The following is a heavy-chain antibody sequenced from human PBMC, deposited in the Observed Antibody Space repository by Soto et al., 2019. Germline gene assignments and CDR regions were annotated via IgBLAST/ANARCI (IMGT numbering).Heavy chain of an antibody. V-gene: IGHV3-21*01. CDR2: ISSSSSYI. CDR1: GFTFSSYS. D-gene: IGHD5-12*01. Sequence: GGSLRLSCAASGFTFSSYSMNWVRQAPGKGLEWVSSISSSSSYIYYADSVKGRFTISRDNAKNSLYLQMNSLRAEDTAVYYCARGEDIAYYYYYMDVWGKGTTVTVSS. J-gene: IGHJ6*03. CDR3: ARGEDIAYYYYYMDV.